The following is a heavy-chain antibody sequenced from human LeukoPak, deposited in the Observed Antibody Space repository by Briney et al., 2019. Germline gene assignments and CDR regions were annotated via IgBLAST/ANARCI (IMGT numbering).Heavy chain of an antibody. CDR3: AREGWTFDY. CDR2: ISSSGSTI. D-gene: IGHD6-19*01. J-gene: IGHJ4*02. Sequence: PGGSLRLSCAASGFTSSSYSMNWVRQAPGKGLEWVSYISSSGSTIYYADSVKGRFTISRDNAKNSLYLQMNSLRAEDTAVCYCAREGWTFDYWGQGILVTVSS. V-gene: IGHV3-48*04. CDR1: GFTSSSYS.